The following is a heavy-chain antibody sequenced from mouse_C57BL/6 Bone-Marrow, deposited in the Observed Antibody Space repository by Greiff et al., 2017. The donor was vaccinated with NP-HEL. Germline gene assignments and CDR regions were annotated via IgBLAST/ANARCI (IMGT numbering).Heavy chain of an antibody. V-gene: IGHV1-15*01. CDR2: IDPETGGT. D-gene: IGHD1-1*01. J-gene: IGHJ2*01. CDR1: GYTFTDYE. CDR3: IHYYGSNGFDY. Sequence: QVQLQQSGAELVRPGASVTLSCKASGYTFTDYEMHWVKQTPVHGLEWIGAIDPETGGTAYNQKFKGKAILTADKSSSTAYMELRSLTSEDSAVYYCIHYYGSNGFDYWSQGTTLTVSS.